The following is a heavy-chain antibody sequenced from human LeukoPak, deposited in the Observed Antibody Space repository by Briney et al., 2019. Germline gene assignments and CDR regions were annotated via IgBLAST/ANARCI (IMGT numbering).Heavy chain of an antibody. V-gene: IGHV3-48*01. CDR2: ISGSGDTI. CDR3: ARVRDAYNYFHY. Sequence: GGSLRLSCAASGFTFSSYRMNWVRQAPGKGLEWLSFISGSGDTIYYADSVKGRFTMSRDNARNSLFLQMNSLRAEDTAVYYYARVRDAYNYFHYWGQGTLVTVSS. D-gene: IGHD2-2*01. J-gene: IGHJ4*02. CDR1: GFTFSSYR.